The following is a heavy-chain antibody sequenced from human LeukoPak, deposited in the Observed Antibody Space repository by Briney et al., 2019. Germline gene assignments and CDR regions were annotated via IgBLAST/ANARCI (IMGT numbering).Heavy chain of an antibody. CDR3: AELSGARGFDP. D-gene: IGHD2/OR15-2a*01. Sequence: GGSLRLSCAASGFTFSSYGMHWVRQAPGKGLEWVSYISSSSSTIYYADSVKGRFTISRDNAKNSLYLQMNSLRAEDTAVYYCAELSGARGFDPWGQGTLVTVSS. J-gene: IGHJ5*02. V-gene: IGHV3-48*04. CDR1: GFTFSSYG. CDR2: ISSSSSTI.